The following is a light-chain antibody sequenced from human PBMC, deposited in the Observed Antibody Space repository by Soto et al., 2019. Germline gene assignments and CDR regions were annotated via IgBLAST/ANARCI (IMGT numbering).Light chain of an antibody. J-gene: IGKJ1*01. CDR2: GAS. Sequence: EIVMTQSPATLSVSPGERATLSCRASQSVSSNVAWYQQKPGQAPRLLIYGASTRATGIPARFSGSGSGTEFTLTIRSLQSEDFAVYYGQQYNNWPPGTFGQGTKVEIK. CDR1: QSVSSN. CDR3: QQYNNWPPGT. V-gene: IGKV3-15*01.